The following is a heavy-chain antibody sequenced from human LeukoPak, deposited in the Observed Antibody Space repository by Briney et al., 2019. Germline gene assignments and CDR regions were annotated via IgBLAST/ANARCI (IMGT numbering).Heavy chain of an antibody. CDR3: ARVSLRIASSSSRSLGY. CDR1: GYTFTSYG. J-gene: IGHJ4*02. V-gene: IGHV1-18*01. D-gene: IGHD6-6*01. CDR2: ISAYNGNT. Sequence: ASVKVSCKASGYTFTSYGISWVRQAPGQGLEWMGRISAYNGNTNYAQKLQGRVTMTTDTSTSTAHMELRSLRSDDTAVYYCARVSLRIASSSSRSLGYWGQGTLVTVSS.